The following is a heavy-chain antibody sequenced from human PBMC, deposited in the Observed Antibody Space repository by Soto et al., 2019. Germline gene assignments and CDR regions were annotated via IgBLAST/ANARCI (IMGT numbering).Heavy chain of an antibody. D-gene: IGHD4-17*01. CDR2: IYPADSDT. Sequence: GESLKISCKGSGYSFTTYWIGWVRQMPGKGLEWLGIIYPADSDTRFSPSFQGQVTMSADKSISTAYLQWSSLKASDTAIYYCVATYGDYLDYWGQGTLVTVSS. CDR1: GYSFTTYW. J-gene: IGHJ4*02. V-gene: IGHV5-51*01. CDR3: VATYGDYLDY.